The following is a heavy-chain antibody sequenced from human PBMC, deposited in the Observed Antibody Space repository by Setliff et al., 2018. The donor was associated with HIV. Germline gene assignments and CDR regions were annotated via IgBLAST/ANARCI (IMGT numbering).Heavy chain of an antibody. CDR2: INTNTGNP. V-gene: IGHV7-4-1*01. J-gene: IGHJ2*01. D-gene: IGHD2-2*01. CDR3: ARVGCSSTTCPWAWYFDL. CDR1: GYTFTNYI. Sequence: GASVKVSCKASGYTFTNYIMNWVRQAPGQGLEWMGWINTNTGNPTYAQGFTGRFVFSLDTSVSTAYLQIGSLKAEDTAVYYCARVGCSSTTCPWAWYFDLWGRGTLVTVSS.